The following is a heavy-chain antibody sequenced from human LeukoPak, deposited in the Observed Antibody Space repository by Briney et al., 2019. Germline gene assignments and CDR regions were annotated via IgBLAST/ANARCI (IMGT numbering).Heavy chain of an antibody. Sequence: QPGGSLRLSCAASGFTFSSYSMNWVRQAPGKGLEWVSYISSSSSTIYYADSVKGRFTISRDSAKNSLYLQMNSLRAEDTAVYYCAKGWDFGPHFGSWGQGTLVTVSS. J-gene: IGHJ4*02. V-gene: IGHV3-48*04. D-gene: IGHD1-26*01. CDR1: GFTFSSYS. CDR2: ISSSSSTI. CDR3: AKGWDFGPHFGS.